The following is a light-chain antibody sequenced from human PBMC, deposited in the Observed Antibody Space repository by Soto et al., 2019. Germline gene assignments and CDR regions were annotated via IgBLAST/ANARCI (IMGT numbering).Light chain of an antibody. Sequence: AIRMTQSPSSFSASTGDRVTITCRSSQGISIHLAWYQVKPGKAPRLLIYTASYLESGVPSRFSGSGSGTDFTRTISSLQSEDFAVYYCQQYFSYPLTFGGGTKVHIK. CDR3: QQYFSYPLT. CDR2: TAS. CDR1: QGISIH. V-gene: IGKV1-8*01. J-gene: IGKJ4*01.